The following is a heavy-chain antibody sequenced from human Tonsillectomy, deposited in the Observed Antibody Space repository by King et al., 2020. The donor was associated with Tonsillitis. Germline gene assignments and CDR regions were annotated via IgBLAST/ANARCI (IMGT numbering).Heavy chain of an antibody. CDR2: ISSSSYI. Sequence: VQLVESGGGLVKPGGSLRLSCAASGFTFSSYTMNWVRQAPGKGLEWVSSISSSSYIFYADSVKGRFTISRDNAKNSLSLQMNSLRAEDTAVYYCAYSLSWPNKKFDYWGQGTLVTVSS. D-gene: IGHD6-13*01. V-gene: IGHV3-21*01. CDR3: AYSLSWPNKKFDY. J-gene: IGHJ4*02. CDR1: GFTFSSYT.